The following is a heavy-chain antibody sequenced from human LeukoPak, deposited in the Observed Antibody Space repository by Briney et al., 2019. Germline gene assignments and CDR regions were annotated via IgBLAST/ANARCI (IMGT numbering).Heavy chain of an antibody. J-gene: IGHJ4*02. CDR2: IKRDGSEK. V-gene: IGHV3-7*01. D-gene: IGHD5-12*01. Sequence: GRSLRLSCAVSGFTLSSYWMSWVRQAPGKGLEWVANIKRDGSEKNYIDSVKGRFTISRDNAKNALYLEMNSLRVEDTAVYYCARDSGYGGDYWGQGTLVTVSS. CDR1: GFTLSSYW. CDR3: ARDSGYGGDY.